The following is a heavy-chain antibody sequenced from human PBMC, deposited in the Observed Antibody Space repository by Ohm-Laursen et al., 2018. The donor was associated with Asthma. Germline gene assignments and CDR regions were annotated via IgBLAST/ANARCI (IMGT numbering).Heavy chain of an antibody. V-gene: IGHV3-9*01. D-gene: IGHD1-1*01. CDR1: GLTFNSYW. Sequence: SLRLSYSASGLTFNSYWMTWVRQAPGKGLEWVSGISWNSGSIGYADSVKGRFTISRDNAKNSLYLQMNSLRAEDTALYYCAKDVAGTMSGFDYWGQGTLVTVSS. J-gene: IGHJ4*02. CDR2: ISWNSGSI. CDR3: AKDVAGTMSGFDY.